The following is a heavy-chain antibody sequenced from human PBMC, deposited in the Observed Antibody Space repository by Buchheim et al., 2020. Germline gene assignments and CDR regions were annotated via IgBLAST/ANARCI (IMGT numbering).Heavy chain of an antibody. V-gene: IGHV4-39*01. CDR1: GASVSSTSHY. Sequence: QVQLQESGPGLVKPSETLSLTCTVSGASVSSTSHYWPWIRQTPGRGLEWIGSVYFGGTTYSNPSLESRVTIYVDTFRKQVSLRLRSVTAADTAVYFCGRRSTGIAPLWGHG. CDR3: GRRSTGIAPL. J-gene: IGHJ4*01. D-gene: IGHD1-1*01. CDR2: VYFGGTT.